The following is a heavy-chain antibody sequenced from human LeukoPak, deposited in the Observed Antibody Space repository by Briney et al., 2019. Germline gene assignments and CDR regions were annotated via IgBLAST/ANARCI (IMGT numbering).Heavy chain of an antibody. D-gene: IGHD2-2*01. CDR2: ISDYNGNT. Sequence: GASVTVSCKASGYTFTIYGISWVRQAPGQGLEWMGWISDYNGNTNYAQKLQGRVTMTTDTSTSTAYMELRSMRSDDTAVYYCASLVAWYNWFDPWGQGTLVTVSS. CDR3: ASLVAWYNWFDP. J-gene: IGHJ5*02. V-gene: IGHV1-18*01. CDR1: GYTFTIYG.